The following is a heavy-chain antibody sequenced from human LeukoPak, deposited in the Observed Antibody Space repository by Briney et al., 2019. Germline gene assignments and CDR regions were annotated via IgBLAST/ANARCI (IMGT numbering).Heavy chain of an antibody. J-gene: IGHJ3*02. Sequence: PGGSLRLSCAASGFTFSSYAMHWVRQAPGKGLEWVAVISYDGSNKYYADSVKGRLTISRDNSKNTLYLQMNSLRAEDTAVYYCARSSQGAIQLDAFDIWGQGTIVTVSS. CDR1: GFTFSSYA. D-gene: IGHD5-18*01. CDR2: ISYDGSNK. CDR3: ARSSQGAIQLDAFDI. V-gene: IGHV3-30*04.